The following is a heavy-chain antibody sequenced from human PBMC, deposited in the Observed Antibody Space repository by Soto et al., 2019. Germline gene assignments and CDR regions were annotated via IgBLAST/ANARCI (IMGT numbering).Heavy chain of an antibody. CDR3: AKPHRSTSGPC. CDR1: RFRFSSYV. V-gene: IGHV3-23*01. CDR2: ISDSGGST. Sequence: CCAACRFRFSSYVLSLKRQAPGKGLEWVSAISDSGGSTYYADAVKGRFTISRDNSKNTLYLQMNSLRADDTAVYYCAKPHRSTSGPCWGQGTLVTVSS. J-gene: IGHJ4*02.